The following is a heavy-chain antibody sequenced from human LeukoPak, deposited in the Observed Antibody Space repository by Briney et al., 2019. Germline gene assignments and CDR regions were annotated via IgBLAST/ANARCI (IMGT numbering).Heavy chain of an antibody. V-gene: IGHV1-8*03. CDR3: AREAYYFDY. J-gene: IGHJ4*02. Sequence: ASVKVSCKASGYTFSNYDINWVRQATGQGLEWMGWMNPNSGNTGYAQKFQGRVTITRNTSMSTAYMELSSLRSDDTAVYYCAREAYYFDYWGQGTLVTVSS. CDR1: GYTFSNYD. CDR2: MNPNSGNT.